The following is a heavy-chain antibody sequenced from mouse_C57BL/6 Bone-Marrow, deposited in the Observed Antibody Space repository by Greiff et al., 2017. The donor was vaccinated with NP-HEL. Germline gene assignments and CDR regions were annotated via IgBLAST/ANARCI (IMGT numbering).Heavy chain of an antibody. CDR1: GYAFSSSW. CDR3: AKSYGNYHYYAMDY. CDR2: IYPGDGDT. V-gene: IGHV1-82*01. D-gene: IGHD2-1*01. J-gene: IGHJ4*01. Sequence: QVQLQQSGPELVKPGASVKISCKASGYAFSSSWMNWVKQRPGKGLEWIGRIYPGDGDTNYNGKFKGKATLTADKSSSTAYMQLSSLTSEDSAVYFCAKSYGNYHYYAMDYGGQGTSVTVSS.